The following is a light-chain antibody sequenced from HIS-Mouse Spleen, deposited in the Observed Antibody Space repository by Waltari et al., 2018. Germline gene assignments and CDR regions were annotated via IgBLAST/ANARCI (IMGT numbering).Light chain of an antibody. CDR2: EGS. CDR1: SSDVWSYNL. Sequence: QSALTQPASVSGSPGQSIPISCTGTSSDVWSYNLVSWYQQHPGKAPKLMIYEGSKRPSGVSNRFSGSKSGKTASLTISGLQAEDEADYYCCSYAGSSTLVFGGGTKLTVL. J-gene: IGLJ3*02. V-gene: IGLV2-23*01. CDR3: CSYAGSSTLV.